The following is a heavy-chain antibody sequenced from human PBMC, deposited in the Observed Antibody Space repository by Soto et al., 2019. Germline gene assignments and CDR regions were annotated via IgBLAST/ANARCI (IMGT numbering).Heavy chain of an antibody. CDR1: GGSISGGGYY. CDR3: ARDSSGAGYYYYGMDV. D-gene: IGHD3-10*01. V-gene: IGHV4-31*03. J-gene: IGHJ6*02. Sequence: SETLSLTCTVSGGSISGGGYYWSWIRQHPGKGLEWIGYIYYSGSTYYNPSLKSRVTISVDTSKNQFSLKLSSVTAADTAVYYCARDSSGAGYYYYGMDVWGQGTTVTVSS. CDR2: IYYSGST.